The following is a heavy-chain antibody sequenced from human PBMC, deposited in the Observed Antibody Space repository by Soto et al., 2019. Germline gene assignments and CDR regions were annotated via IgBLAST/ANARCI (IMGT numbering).Heavy chain of an antibody. D-gene: IGHD6-19*01. J-gene: IGHJ6*02. CDR2: IYHSGST. CDR1: GYSISSGYY. Sequence: PSETLSLTCAVSGYSISSGYYWGWIRQPPGKGLEWIGSIYHSGSTYYNPSLKSRVTISVDTSKNQFSLKLSSVTAADTAVYYCARQGPYSSGWYGFGYYGMDVWGQGTTVTVSS. V-gene: IGHV4-38-2*01. CDR3: ARQGPYSSGWYGFGYYGMDV.